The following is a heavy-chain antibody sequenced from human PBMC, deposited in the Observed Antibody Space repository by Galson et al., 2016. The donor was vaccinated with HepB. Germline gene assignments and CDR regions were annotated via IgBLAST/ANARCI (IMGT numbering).Heavy chain of an antibody. CDR2: IKLDGSEK. CDR3: AKDTDRGWSYDY. V-gene: IGHV3-7*03. CDR1: GFTFSRYW. Sequence: SLRLSCAASGFTFSRYWMAWVRQAPGKGLEWVANIKLDGSEKYYVDSVRGRFTISRDNAKNSLYLEMNSLRVEDTAVYYCAKDTDRGWSYDYWGQGILVTVSS. D-gene: IGHD2-15*01. J-gene: IGHJ4*02.